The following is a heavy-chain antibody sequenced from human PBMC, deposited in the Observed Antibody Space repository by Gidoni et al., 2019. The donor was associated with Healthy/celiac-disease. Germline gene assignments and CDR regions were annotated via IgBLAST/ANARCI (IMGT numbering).Heavy chain of an antibody. Sequence: EVQLVESGGGLVQPGGSLRLSCAASGFTFSSYDMPWVRQATGKGLEWVSAIGTAGDTYYPGSVKGRFTISRENAKNSLYLQMNSLRAGDTAVYYCARAPLTYYYGSGSYSYYYYGMDVWGQGTTVTVSS. V-gene: IGHV3-13*04. CDR2: IGTAGDT. D-gene: IGHD3-10*01. CDR1: GFTFSSYD. CDR3: ARAPLTYYYGSGSYSYYYYGMDV. J-gene: IGHJ6*02.